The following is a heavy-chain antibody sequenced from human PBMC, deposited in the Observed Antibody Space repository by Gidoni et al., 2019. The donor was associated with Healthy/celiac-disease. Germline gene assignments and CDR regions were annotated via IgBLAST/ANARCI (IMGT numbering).Heavy chain of an antibody. D-gene: IGHD3-10*01. CDR2: ISGSGGST. V-gene: IGHV3-23*01. CDR1: GFTFSSYA. CDR3: ANVEVWFGESLPPVLDY. Sequence: EVQLLESGGGLVQPGGSLRLSCAASGFTFSSYAMSWVRQAPGKGLEWVSAISGSGGSTYYADSVKGRFTISRDNSKNTLYLQMNSLRAEDTAVYYCANVEVWFGESLPPVLDYWGQGTLVTVSS. J-gene: IGHJ4*02.